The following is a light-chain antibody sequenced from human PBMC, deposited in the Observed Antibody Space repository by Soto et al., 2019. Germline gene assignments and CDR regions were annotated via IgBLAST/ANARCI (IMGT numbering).Light chain of an antibody. CDR1: KNDIGVYDF. J-gene: IGLJ1*01. CDR3: KSYAGRNTYV. Sequence: QSVLTQPPSASGSPGQSVTISCTGTKNDIGVYDFVSWYQHHPGKAPRLIIYEVVQRPSGVPDRFSGSKSGNTASLTVSGLQAADEDDYFCKSYAGRNTYVFGSGTKVT. CDR2: EVV. V-gene: IGLV2-8*01.